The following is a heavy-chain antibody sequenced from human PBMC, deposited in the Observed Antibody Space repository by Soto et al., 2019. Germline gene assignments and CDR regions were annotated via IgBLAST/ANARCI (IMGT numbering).Heavy chain of an antibody. D-gene: IGHD6-13*01. CDR2: ISAYNGNT. Sequence: QVQLVQSGAEVKKPGASVKVSCKASGYTFTSYGISWVRQAPGQGREWMGWISAYNGNTNYAQKPQGRVTMTKDTSTSTAYMELRSLRSDDTAVYYCASVLAAAGTFDPWGQGTLVTVSS. J-gene: IGHJ5*02. CDR1: GYTFTSYG. CDR3: ASVLAAAGTFDP. V-gene: IGHV1-18*01.